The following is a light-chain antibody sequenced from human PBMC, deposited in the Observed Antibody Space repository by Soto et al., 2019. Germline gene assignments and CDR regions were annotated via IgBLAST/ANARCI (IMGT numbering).Light chain of an antibody. V-gene: IGKV1-6*01. CDR3: LQDYNYPWT. J-gene: IGKJ1*01. CDR1: QGIRND. Sequence: AIQMTQSPSSLSASVGDRVTITCRASQGIRNDLGWYQQKPGKAPKLLIYAASSLQSGVPSRFSGSGSGTDFTLTIRSLKPEDFATYYCLQDYNYPWTFGQGTKVDIK. CDR2: AAS.